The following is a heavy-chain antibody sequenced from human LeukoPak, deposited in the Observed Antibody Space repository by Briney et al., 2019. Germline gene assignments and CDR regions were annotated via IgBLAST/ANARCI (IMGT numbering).Heavy chain of an antibody. D-gene: IGHD3-3*01. V-gene: IGHV3-33*03. CDR1: GFTFGSYA. CDR3: AKVGIRFLEQYYHDY. Sequence: GRSLRLSCAASGFTFGSYAMHWVRQAPGKGLDWVALIWYDGTNIKYAESVKGRFTISRDNANNSLYLQMNSLRAEDTAVYFCAKVGIRFLEQYYHDYWGQGTLVTVSS. J-gene: IGHJ4*02. CDR2: IWYDGTNI.